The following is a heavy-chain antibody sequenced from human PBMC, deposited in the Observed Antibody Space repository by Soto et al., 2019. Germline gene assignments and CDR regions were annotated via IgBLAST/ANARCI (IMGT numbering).Heavy chain of an antibody. V-gene: IGHV2-5*02. D-gene: IGHD2-2*01. CDR1: GFSLSSNGEA. J-gene: IGHJ4*02. CDR2: IYWDDDK. Sequence: QITLKESGPTLVKPTQTLTLTCSFSGFSLSSNGEAVGWIRQPPGKALEWLALIYWDDDKRYSPFLKTRLTITKDTSKNQVVLMMTNMDPVDTATYYCVHSCYGGSGRYLDHWGQGALVTVSS. CDR3: VHSCYGGSGRYLDH.